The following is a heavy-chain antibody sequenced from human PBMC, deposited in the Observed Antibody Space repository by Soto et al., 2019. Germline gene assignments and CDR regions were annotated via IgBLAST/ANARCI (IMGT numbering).Heavy chain of an antibody. CDR1: GFSLNTGGVG. V-gene: IGHV2-5*02. Sequence: QITLKESGPTVVKPTQTLTLTCSLSGFSLNTGGVGVGWIRQPPGKALEWLAVIYWDDDKSWNPSLRDRLTINRDPSDDPVVLTVTTMDPVDTGTNYWARTREWFGGGWTTPSLDCWGQGTLVTVSS. CDR2: IYWDDDK. CDR3: ARTREWFGGGWTTPSLDC. J-gene: IGHJ4*02. D-gene: IGHD6-19*01.